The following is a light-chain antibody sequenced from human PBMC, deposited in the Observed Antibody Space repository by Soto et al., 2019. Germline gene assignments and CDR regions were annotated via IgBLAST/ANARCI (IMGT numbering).Light chain of an antibody. CDR2: AAS. V-gene: IGKV1-27*01. J-gene: IGKJ2*01. CDR1: QGISNF. CDR3: QKYNSAPYT. Sequence: DIQMTQSPFSLSASVGDRVTITCRASQGISNFLAWYQQKPGKVPKLLIYAASTLQSGVPSRFSGSGSGADFTLTINNLQPEDFATYYCQKYNSAPYTFGQGTKLEIK.